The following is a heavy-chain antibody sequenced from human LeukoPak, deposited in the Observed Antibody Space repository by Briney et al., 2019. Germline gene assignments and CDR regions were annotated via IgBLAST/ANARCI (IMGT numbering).Heavy chain of an antibody. V-gene: IGHV3-9*01. D-gene: IGHD4-23*01. CDR1: GFTFDDYA. Sequence: GRSLRLSCAASGFTFDDYAMHWVRQAPGKGLEWVSGISWNSGSIGYADSVKGRFTISRDNAKNSLYLQMNSLRAEDTALYYCAKGGGNLDYWGQGTLVTVSS. CDR3: AKGGGNLDY. CDR2: ISWNSGSI. J-gene: IGHJ4*02.